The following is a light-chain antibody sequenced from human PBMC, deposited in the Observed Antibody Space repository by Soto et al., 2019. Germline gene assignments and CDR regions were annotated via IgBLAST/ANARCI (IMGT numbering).Light chain of an antibody. CDR3: QQYYSTPYT. CDR2: WAS. V-gene: IGKV4-1*01. J-gene: IGKJ2*01. CDR1: QSVLYSSNNKNY. Sequence: DILMTQSPDSLAVSLGERATINCKASQSVLYSSNNKNYLAWYQQKSGQPPKLLIYWASTRESGVPDRFSGSGSGTDFTLTISSLQAEDVAVYYCQQYYSTPYTFGQGTKVDIK.